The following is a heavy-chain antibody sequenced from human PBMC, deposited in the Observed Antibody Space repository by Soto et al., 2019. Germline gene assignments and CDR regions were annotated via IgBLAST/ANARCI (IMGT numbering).Heavy chain of an antibody. V-gene: IGHV4-34*01. CDR3: ASGYSSSWRGWSFDY. D-gene: IGHD6-13*01. CDR1: GGSFSGYY. CDR2: INHSGST. Sequence: SETLSLTCAVYGGSFSGYYWSWIRQPPGKGLEWIGEINHSGSTNYNPSLKSRVTISVDTSKNQFSLKLSSVTAADTAVYYCASGYSSSWRGWSFDYWGQGTLVTVSS. J-gene: IGHJ4*02.